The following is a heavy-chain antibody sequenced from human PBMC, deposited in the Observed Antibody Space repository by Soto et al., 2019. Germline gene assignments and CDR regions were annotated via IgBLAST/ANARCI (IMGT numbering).Heavy chain of an antibody. CDR3: ARAAGEGGYCSGGSCYLLDY. Sequence: QVQLVQSGAEVKKPGASVKVSCKASGYTFNSYYMHWVRQAPGQGLEWMGIINPSGGSTSYAQKFQGGGTMTRDTSTSTVYMELSSLRSEDTAVYYCARAAGEGGYCSGGSCYLLDYWGQGTLVTVSS. V-gene: IGHV1-46*02. CDR2: INPSGGST. D-gene: IGHD2-15*01. CDR1: GYTFNSYY. J-gene: IGHJ4*02.